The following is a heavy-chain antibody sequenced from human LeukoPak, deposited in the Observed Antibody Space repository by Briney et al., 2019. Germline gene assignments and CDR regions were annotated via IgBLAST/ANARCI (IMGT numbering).Heavy chain of an antibody. J-gene: IGHJ4*02. CDR2: ISTSGTII. CDR1: GFSFSNYE. CDR3: AKDRGDLFYYFDY. V-gene: IGHV3-48*03. Sequence: GGSLRLSCAASGFSFSNYEMSWVRQAPGKGLECISYISTSGTIIYYADSVKGRFTISRDNAKNSLYLQMNSLRAEDMALYYCAKDRGDLFYYFDYWGQGTLVTVSS. D-gene: IGHD7-27*01.